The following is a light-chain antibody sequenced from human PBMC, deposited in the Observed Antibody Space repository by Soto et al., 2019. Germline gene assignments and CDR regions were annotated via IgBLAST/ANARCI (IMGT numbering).Light chain of an antibody. CDR1: SSNIGAGYD. V-gene: IGLV1-40*01. CDR3: QSFDSSLSGWL. J-gene: IGLJ3*02. Sequence: QAVVTQPPSVSGAPGQRVTISCTGSSSNIGAGYDVHWYQQLPGTAPKLLISGDTNRPSGVPDRFSGSKSGTSASLAITGLRAEDEADYYRQSFDSSLSGWLFGGGTKVTVL. CDR2: GDT.